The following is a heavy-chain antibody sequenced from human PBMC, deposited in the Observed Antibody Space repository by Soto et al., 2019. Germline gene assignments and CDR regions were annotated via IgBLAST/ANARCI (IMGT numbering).Heavy chain of an antibody. V-gene: IGHV4-34*01. J-gene: IGHJ5*02. D-gene: IGHD3-10*01. CDR1: GGSFSGYY. CDR2: INHSGST. Sequence: QVQLQQWGAGLLKPSETLSLTCAVYGGSFSGYYWSWIRQPPGKGLEWIGEINHSGSTNYNPSLKSRVATSVDMPKNLFSLKLRSVTAPDTAVYYCVTNYYGSGCSSSYNWFDPWGQETLVSVSS. CDR3: VTNYYGSGCSSSYNWFDP.